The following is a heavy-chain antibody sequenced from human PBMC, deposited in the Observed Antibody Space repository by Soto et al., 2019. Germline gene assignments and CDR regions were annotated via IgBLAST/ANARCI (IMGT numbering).Heavy chain of an antibody. Sequence: GASVKVSCKASGYTFTSYGISWVRQAPGQGLEWMGWISAYNGNTNYAQKLQGRVTMTTDTSTSTAYMELRSLRSDDTAVYYCASGYCTNGVCSAPTTDYWGQGTLVTVSS. CDR2: ISAYNGNT. D-gene: IGHD2-8*01. CDR3: ASGYCTNGVCSAPTTDY. J-gene: IGHJ4*02. CDR1: GYTFTSYG. V-gene: IGHV1-18*01.